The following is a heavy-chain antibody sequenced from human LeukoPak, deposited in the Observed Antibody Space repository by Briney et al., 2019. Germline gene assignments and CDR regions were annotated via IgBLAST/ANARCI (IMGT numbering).Heavy chain of an antibody. CDR1: GGSFSGYY. CDR3: ARDDSSGYPDY. Sequence: SETLSHTCAVYGGSFSGYYWSWIRQPPGKGLEWIGEINHSGSTNYNPSLKSRVTISVDTSKNQFSLKLSSVTAADTAVYYCARDDSSGYPDYWGQGTLVTVSS. D-gene: IGHD3-22*01. J-gene: IGHJ4*02. CDR2: INHSGST. V-gene: IGHV4-34*01.